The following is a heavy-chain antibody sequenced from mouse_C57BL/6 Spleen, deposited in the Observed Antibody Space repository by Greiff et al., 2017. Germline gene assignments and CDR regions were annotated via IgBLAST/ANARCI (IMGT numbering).Heavy chain of an antibody. CDR2: IDPSDSYT. J-gene: IGHJ4*01. CDR1: GYTFTSYW. Sequence: QVHVKQPGAELVMPGASVKLSCKASGYTFTSYWMHWVKQRPGQGLEWIGEIDPSDSYTNYNQKFKGKSTLTVDKSSSTAYMQRSSLTSEDSAVYYCARGDYGSSYAMDYWGQGTSVTVSS. CDR3: ARGDYGSSYAMDY. V-gene: IGHV1-69*01. D-gene: IGHD1-1*01.